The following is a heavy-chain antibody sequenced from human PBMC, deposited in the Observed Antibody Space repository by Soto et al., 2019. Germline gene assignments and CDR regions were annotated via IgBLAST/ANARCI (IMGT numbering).Heavy chain of an antibody. D-gene: IGHD6-19*01. Sequence: SLRLSCAASGFTFSSYAMSWVRQAPGKGLEWVSAISGSGGSTYYADSVKGRFTISRDNSKNTLYLQMNSLRAEDTAVYYCAKDRKSGWYAAVSYYFDYWGQGTLVTVSS. CDR3: AKDRKSGWYAAVSYYFDY. J-gene: IGHJ4*02. V-gene: IGHV3-23*01. CDR2: ISGSGGST. CDR1: GFTFSSYA.